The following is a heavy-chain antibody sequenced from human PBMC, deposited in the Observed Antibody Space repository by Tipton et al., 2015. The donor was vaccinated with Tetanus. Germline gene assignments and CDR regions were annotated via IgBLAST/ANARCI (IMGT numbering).Heavy chain of an antibody. V-gene: IGHV4-34*01. D-gene: IGHD2-2*01. CDR2: VIYDGTS. J-gene: IGHJ5*02. CDR3: ARGVPYSTTMGSDWFDP. CDR1: GVSVRSYY. Sequence: TLSLTCTVSGVSVRSYYWSWIRQSPDKGLEWLGDVIYDGTSYHNPSLNSRVKISLDTSMNQVSLTLTPVTAADTALYYCARGVPYSTTMGSDWFDPWGQGTLVTVSS.